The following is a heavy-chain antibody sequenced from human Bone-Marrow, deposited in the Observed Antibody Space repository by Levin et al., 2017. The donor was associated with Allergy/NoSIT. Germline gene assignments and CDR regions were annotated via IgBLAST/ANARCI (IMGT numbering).Heavy chain of an antibody. V-gene: IGHV1-46*01. D-gene: IGHD2-15*01. CDR3: AGDRRVVVVGATGHSDGLDV. Sequence: GESLKISCKASGNTFSNYFMHWVRQAPGQGLEWMGIISPSGVATDYAQRFQGRVRMTRDTSTSTVYLELSSLRTDDTATYYCAGDRRVVVVGATGHSDGLDVWGQGTTVIVS. CDR2: ISPSGVAT. CDR1: GNTFSNYF. J-gene: IGHJ6*02.